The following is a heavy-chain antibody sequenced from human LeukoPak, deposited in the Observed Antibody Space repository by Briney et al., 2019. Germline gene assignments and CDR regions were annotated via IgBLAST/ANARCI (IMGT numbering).Heavy chain of an antibody. CDR3: ARFNGCYYRIDY. Sequence: PGGSLRLSCAVSGFIFDDYGMSWVRQAPGKVLEWVSGINWNGGSTGYVDSVKGRFTISRDNAKNSLYLQMNSLRAEDTALYSCARFNGCYYRIDYWGQGTLVTGSS. D-gene: IGHD1-26*01. CDR2: INWNGGST. CDR1: GFIFDDYG. V-gene: IGHV3-20*04. J-gene: IGHJ4*02.